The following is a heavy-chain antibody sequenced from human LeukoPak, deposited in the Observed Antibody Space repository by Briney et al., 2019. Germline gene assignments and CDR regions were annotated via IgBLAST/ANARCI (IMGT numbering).Heavy chain of an antibody. J-gene: IGHJ4*02. Sequence: PSETLSLTCAVYGGSFSGYYWSWIRQPPGKGLEWIGEINHSGSTNYNPSLKSRVTISVDTPKNQFSLKLSSVTAADTAVYYCASRTAMVTWAYWGQGTLVTVSS. CDR1: GGSFSGYY. D-gene: IGHD5-18*01. CDR2: INHSGST. V-gene: IGHV4-34*01. CDR3: ASRTAMVTWAY.